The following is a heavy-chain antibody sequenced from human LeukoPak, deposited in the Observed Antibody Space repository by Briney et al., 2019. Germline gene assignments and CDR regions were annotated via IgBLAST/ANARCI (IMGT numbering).Heavy chain of an antibody. J-gene: IGHJ4*02. D-gene: IGHD3-22*01. CDR1: GFTFSSYW. Sequence: GGSLRLSCAASGFTFSSYWMHWVRQAPGKGLVWVSRINSDGSSTSYADSVKGRFTISRDNAKNTLYLQMNSLGAEDTAVYYCASDINPYYYDSSGYYYVDYWGQGTLVTVSS. CDR2: INSDGSST. V-gene: IGHV3-74*01. CDR3: ASDINPYYYDSSGYYYVDY.